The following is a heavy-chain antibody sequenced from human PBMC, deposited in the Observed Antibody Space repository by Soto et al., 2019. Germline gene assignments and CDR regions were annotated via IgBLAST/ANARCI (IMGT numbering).Heavy chain of an antibody. Sequence: SETLSLTCAVYGGSFSGYYWSWIRQPPGKGLEWIGEINHSGSTNYNPSLKSRVTISVDTSKNQFSLKLSSVTAADTAVYYCARGVLGIYYYYYGMDVWGQGTTVTVS. V-gene: IGHV4-34*01. CDR2: INHSGST. J-gene: IGHJ6*02. CDR3: ARGVLGIYYYYYGMDV. CDR1: GGSFSGYY. D-gene: IGHD3-16*01.